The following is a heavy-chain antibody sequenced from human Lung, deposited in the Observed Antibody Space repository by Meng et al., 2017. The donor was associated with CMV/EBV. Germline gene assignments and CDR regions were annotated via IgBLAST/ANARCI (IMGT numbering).Heavy chain of an antibody. CDR3: ARDYLIVGILEWLPFQRPSSNYYYYYGMDV. CDR2: ISSSSSYI. Sequence: GGSLRLXCAASGFTFSSYSMNWVRQAPGKGLEWVSSISSSSSYIYYADSVKGRFIISRDNAKNSLYLQMNSLRAEDTAVYYCARDYLIVGILEWLPFQRPSSNYYYYYGMDVWGQGTXVNGAS. D-gene: IGHD3-3*01. V-gene: IGHV3-21*01. CDR1: GFTFSSYS. J-gene: IGHJ6*02.